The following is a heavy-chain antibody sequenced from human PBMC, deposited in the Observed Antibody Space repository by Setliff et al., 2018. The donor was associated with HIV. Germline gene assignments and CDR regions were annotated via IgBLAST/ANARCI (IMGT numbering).Heavy chain of an antibody. CDR2: VYYTGKT. CDR3: ARDLHANYHVVDI. CDR1: GVSIVSGGFY. J-gene: IGHJ3*02. V-gene: IGHV4-31*03. Sequence: SETLSLTCSVSGVSIVSGGFYLSWIRHHPGKGLEWIGTVYYTGKTYYNPSLQSRLTMSAGTSKNQLYLKINSVTAADTAVYFCARDLHANYHVVDIWGPGTMVTVSS. D-gene: IGHD2-15*01.